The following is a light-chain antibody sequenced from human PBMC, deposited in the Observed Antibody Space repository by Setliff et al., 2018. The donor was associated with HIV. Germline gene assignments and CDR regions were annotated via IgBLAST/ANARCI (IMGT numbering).Light chain of an antibody. Sequence: ELTQPPSVSVAPGKTARITCGAYNIGSKSVHWYQQKPGQAPRLVIYNDRDRPSGIPERFSGSNSGNTATLTISRVEAGDEADYYCQVWHSSSDHYVFGSGTKVTV. J-gene: IGLJ1*01. CDR1: NIGSKS. CDR2: NDR. CDR3: QVWHSSSDHYV. V-gene: IGLV3-21*01.